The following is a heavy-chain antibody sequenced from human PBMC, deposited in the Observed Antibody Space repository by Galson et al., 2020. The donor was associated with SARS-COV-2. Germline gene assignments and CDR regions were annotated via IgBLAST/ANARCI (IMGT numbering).Heavy chain of an antibody. Sequence: GGSLRLSCAGSGFTFRSLWINWVRHAPRQGLEWVANIKQVGSEKYYVDSVKGRFTISRDNAKNTLYLQMNSLRAEDTAVYYCARDSPYGGFDYWGQGILVTVSS. J-gene: IGHJ4*02. D-gene: IGHD3-16*01. CDR1: GFTFRSLW. CDR2: IKQVGSEK. CDR3: ARDSPYGGFDY. V-gene: IGHV3-7*03.